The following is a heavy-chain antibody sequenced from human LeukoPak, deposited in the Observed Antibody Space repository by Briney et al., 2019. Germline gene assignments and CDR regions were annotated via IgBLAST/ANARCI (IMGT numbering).Heavy chain of an antibody. J-gene: IGHJ4*02. D-gene: IGHD4-23*01. CDR1: KFTVSSKY. V-gene: IGHV3-66*01. CDR2: IYSGGST. CDR3: ASLYYGGNNFDY. Sequence: GGSLRLSCAASKFTVSSKYMSWVRQAPGKGPEWVSVIYSGGSTHYADSVKGRFTISRDNSKNTLYLQMNSLRAEDTAVYYCASLYYGGNNFDYWGQGTLVTVSS.